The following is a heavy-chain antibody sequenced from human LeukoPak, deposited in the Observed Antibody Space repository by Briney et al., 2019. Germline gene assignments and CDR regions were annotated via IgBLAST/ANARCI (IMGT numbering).Heavy chain of an antibody. D-gene: IGHD3-22*01. CDR1: GYTFTDYY. Sequence: GASVKVSCKASGYTFTDYYIHWVRQAPGQGLDWMGFINPNSSDTKYAQKFQGRVTMTRDTSISTAYMKLSRLRSDDTAVYYCARGVLAGYDSSGYPFYNWFNPWGQGALVTVSS. J-gene: IGHJ5*02. CDR2: INPNSSDT. CDR3: ARGVLAGYDSSGYPFYNWFNP. V-gene: IGHV1-2*02.